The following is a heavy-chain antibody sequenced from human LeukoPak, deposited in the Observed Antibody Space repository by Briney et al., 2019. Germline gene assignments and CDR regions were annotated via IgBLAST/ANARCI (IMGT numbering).Heavy chain of an antibody. V-gene: IGHV3-74*01. Sequence: QTGGSLRLSCAASGFTFSRYWMHWVRQAPGKGPVWVSRMNSDGSSTSYADSVKGRFTISRDNAKNTLYLQMNSLRAEDTAVYYCARGNAAYYYGMDVWGQETTVTVSS. CDR2: MNSDGSST. D-gene: IGHD1-1*01. CDR3: ARGNAAYYYGMDV. J-gene: IGHJ6*02. CDR1: GFTFSRYW.